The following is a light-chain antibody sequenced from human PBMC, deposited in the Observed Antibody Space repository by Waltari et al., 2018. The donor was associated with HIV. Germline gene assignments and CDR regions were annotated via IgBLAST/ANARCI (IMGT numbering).Light chain of an antibody. Sequence: EILLTQSPVTLSASPGERVTISCRASQNVSNNLAWLQQKPGQSPRLLIHGAFVRASGISTRFSGSGSATEFHLNIRSLQSEDVAFYYCQQYNEWPPWTFGQGTKVEVK. CDR3: QQYNEWPPWT. CDR1: QNVSNN. J-gene: IGKJ1*01. CDR2: GAF. V-gene: IGKV3-15*01.